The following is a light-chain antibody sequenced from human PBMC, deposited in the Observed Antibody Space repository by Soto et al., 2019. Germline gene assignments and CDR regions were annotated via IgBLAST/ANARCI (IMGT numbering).Light chain of an antibody. CDR2: EVS. Sequence: QSALTQPVSISEWPGQSIAIFCTGNSSHIGAYDYVSWYQQHPDKAPKLMIYEVSNRPSGVSNRFSGSKSVNTATLTISGLQAEDEADYYCSSHTSSNTRIFGTGTKVTVL. V-gene: IGLV2-14*03. J-gene: IGLJ1*01. CDR3: SSHTSSNTRI. CDR1: SSHIGAYDY.